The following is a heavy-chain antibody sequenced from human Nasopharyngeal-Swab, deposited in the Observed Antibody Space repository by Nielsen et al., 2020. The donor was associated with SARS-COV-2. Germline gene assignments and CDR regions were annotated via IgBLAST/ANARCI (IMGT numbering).Heavy chain of an antibody. CDR2: ISHSGST. D-gene: IGHD4-17*01. CDR1: GASFSGND. CDR3: ARGNTVTTPPLDY. Sequence: AASLSLTCADHGASFSGNDWSWIRQPPGKGLEWIGEISHSGSTNYNPSLKGRVTISVDTSNNQFSLKLSSVTAADTAVDDCARGNTVTTPPLDYWGQGTLVTVSS. V-gene: IGHV4-34*01. J-gene: IGHJ4*02.